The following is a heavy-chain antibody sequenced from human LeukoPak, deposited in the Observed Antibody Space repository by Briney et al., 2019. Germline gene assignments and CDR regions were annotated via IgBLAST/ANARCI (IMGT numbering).Heavy chain of an antibody. D-gene: IGHD6-13*01. CDR3: ARVHSSSQDY. Sequence: SETLSLTCTVSGVSISTYYWSWIRQPPGKGLEWIGYIYYSGSTNYNPSLKSRVTISIDTSKNQFSLKLNSVTAADTAVYYCARVHSSSQDYWGQGTLVTVSS. CDR1: GVSISTYY. J-gene: IGHJ4*02. V-gene: IGHV4-59*01. CDR2: IYYSGST.